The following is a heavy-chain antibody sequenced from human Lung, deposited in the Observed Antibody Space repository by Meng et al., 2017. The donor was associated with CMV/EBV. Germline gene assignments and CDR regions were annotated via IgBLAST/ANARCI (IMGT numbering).Heavy chain of an antibody. D-gene: IGHD2-15*01. Sequence: GESXKISCKGSGYSFTSYWIGWVRQMPGKGLEWMGIIYPGDSDTSYSPSFQGQVTISADKSISTAYLQWSSLKASDTAMYYCARVGYCSGGSCSPFDPWGQGXLVTVSS. J-gene: IGHJ5*02. CDR2: IYPGDSDT. V-gene: IGHV5-51*01. CDR3: ARVGYCSGGSCSPFDP. CDR1: GYSFTSYW.